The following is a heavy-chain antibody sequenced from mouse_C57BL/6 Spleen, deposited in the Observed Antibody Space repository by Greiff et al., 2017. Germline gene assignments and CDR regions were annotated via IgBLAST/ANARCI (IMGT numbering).Heavy chain of an antibody. CDR3: ARLGTTVVATGDY. CDR2: IDPKSGGT. D-gene: IGHD1-1*01. CDR1: GYTFTSYW. V-gene: IGHV1-72*01. Sequence: QVQLQQPGAELVKPGASVKLSCKASGYTFTSYWMHWVKQRPGRGLEWIGRIDPKSGGTKYNEKFKSKAKLTVDKPSSTAYMQLSSLTSEDSAVYYCARLGTTVVATGDYWGQGTTLTVSS. J-gene: IGHJ2*01.